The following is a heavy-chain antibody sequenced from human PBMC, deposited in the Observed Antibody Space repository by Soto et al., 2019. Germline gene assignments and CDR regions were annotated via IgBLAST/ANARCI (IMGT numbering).Heavy chain of an antibody. CDR3: VLVRGVISPPYFDS. CDR1: GFPFSSYW. J-gene: IGHJ4*02. Sequence: EVQLVESGGGLVQPGGSLRLSCAASGFPFSSYWMTWVRQAPGKGLEWVANIKQDGSEKYYVDSVKGRFTISRDNAKNSLYLQMNSLRAEDTAVYYCVLVRGVISPPYFDSWGQGTLVTVSS. V-gene: IGHV3-7*01. D-gene: IGHD3-10*01. CDR2: IKQDGSEK.